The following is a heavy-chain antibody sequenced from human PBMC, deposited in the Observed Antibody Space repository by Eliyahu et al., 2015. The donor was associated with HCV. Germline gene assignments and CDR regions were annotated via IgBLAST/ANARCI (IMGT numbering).Heavy chain of an antibody. CDR1: GGSISSSSYY. CDR3: ARHPPPFIPAAMLAAGGYYYYGMDV. CDR2: IYYSGST. J-gene: IGHJ6*02. D-gene: IGHD2-2*01. Sequence: QLQLQESGPGLVKPSETLSLTCTVSGGSISSSSYYWGWXRXPPGKGLEWIGSIYYSGSTYYNPSLKSRVTISVDTSKNQFSLKLSSVTAADTAVYYCARHPPPFIPAAMLAAGGYYYYGMDVWGQGTTVTVSS. V-gene: IGHV4-39*01.